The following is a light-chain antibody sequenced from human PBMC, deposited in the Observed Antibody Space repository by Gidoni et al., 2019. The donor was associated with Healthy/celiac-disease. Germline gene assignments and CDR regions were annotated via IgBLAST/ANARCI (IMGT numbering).Light chain of an antibody. CDR3: QSADSSGTSYV. CDR2: KDS. Sequence: SYELTQPTSVSVSPGQTARITCSGDALPKQYAYWYQQKPGQAPVLVIYKDSERPSGIPERFSGSSSGTTVTLTISGVQAEDEADYYCQSADSSGTSYVFGTGTKVTVL. J-gene: IGLJ1*01. CDR1: ALPKQY. V-gene: IGLV3-25*03.